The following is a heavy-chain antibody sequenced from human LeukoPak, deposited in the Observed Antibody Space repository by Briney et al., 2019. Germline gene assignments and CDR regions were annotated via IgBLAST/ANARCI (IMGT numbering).Heavy chain of an antibody. CDR1: GYTFTGYY. CDR2: INPNSGGT. CDR3: ARLEYYYDSSGYYEDY. D-gene: IGHD3-22*01. Sequence: ASAKVSCKASGYTFTGYYMHWVRQAPGQGLEWMGWINPNSGGTNYAQKFQGRVTMTRDTSISTAYMELSRLRSDDTAVYYCARLEYYYDSSGYYEDYWGQGTLVTVSS. V-gene: IGHV1-2*02. J-gene: IGHJ4*02.